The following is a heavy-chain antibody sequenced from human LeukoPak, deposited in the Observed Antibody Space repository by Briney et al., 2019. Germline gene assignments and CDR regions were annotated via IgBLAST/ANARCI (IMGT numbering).Heavy chain of an antibody. CDR1: GGSISGYY. J-gene: IGHJ3*02. CDR2: IYSSGST. CDR3: ARTVRQWLANDAFDI. V-gene: IGHV4-59*01. Sequence: PSETLSLTCTVSGGSISGYYWTWIRQPPGKGLDWIVYIYSSGSTNYNPSLKSRVTISVDTSKNWFSLKLSSVTAADTAVYYCARTVRQWLANDAFDIWGRGTMVTVSS. D-gene: IGHD6-19*01.